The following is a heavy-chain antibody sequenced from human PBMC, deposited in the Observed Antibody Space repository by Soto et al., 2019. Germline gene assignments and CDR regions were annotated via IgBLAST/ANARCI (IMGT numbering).Heavy chain of an antibody. CDR2: ISGSGDTT. CDR3: AKADYSYSWAPGDY. J-gene: IGHJ4*02. V-gene: IGHV3-23*01. D-gene: IGHD6-13*01. Sequence: EVQVLESGGGLIQPGGSLRLSCVISRLTFSSYALNWVRQAPGEGLEWVSSISGSGDTTYYAASVRGRFTTSRENSKNTLYLQINSLRVEDTALYYCAKADYSYSWAPGDYWGQGTLVTVSS. CDR1: RLTFSSYA.